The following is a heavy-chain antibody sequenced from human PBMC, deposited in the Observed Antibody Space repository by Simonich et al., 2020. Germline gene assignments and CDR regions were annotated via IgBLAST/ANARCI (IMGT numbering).Heavy chain of an antibody. Sequence: QVQLQESGPGLVKPSETLSLTCTVSGGSISSYYWSWIRQPPGQGLEWIGYIYYNGSTTYNPSLKSRVTISVDTSKNQFSLKLSSVTAADTAVYYCARHDRWLQFYFDYWGQGTLVTVSS. CDR1: GGSISSYY. CDR2: IYYNGST. J-gene: IGHJ4*02. CDR3: ARHDRWLQFYFDY. D-gene: IGHD5-12*01. V-gene: IGHV4-59*08.